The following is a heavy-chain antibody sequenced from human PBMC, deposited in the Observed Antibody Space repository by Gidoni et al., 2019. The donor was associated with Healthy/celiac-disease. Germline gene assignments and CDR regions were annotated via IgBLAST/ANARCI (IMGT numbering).Heavy chain of an antibody. V-gene: IGHV4-39*01. CDR3: ARGYYDSSGYDGHAFDI. CDR2: IYYSGST. D-gene: IGHD3-22*01. Sequence: QLQLQESGPGLVKPSETLSLTCTVSGGSISSSSYYWGWLRQPPGKGLEWIGSIYYSGSTYYNPSLKSRVTISVDTSKNQFSLKLSSVTAADTAVYYCARGYYDSSGYDGHAFDIWGQGTMVTVSS. CDR1: GGSISSSSYY. J-gene: IGHJ3*02.